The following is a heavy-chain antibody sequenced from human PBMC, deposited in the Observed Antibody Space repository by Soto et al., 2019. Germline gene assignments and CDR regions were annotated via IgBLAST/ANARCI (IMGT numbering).Heavy chain of an antibody. D-gene: IGHD4-17*01. J-gene: IGHJ5*02. CDR1: GYTFTKFD. V-gene: IGHV1-8*01. CDR2: MNPNSGNT. Sequence: QVQLVQSGAEVKKPGASVRVSCKASGYTFTKFDINWVRQATGQGLEWMGWMNPNSGNTGYAQKLQGRVTMTRNTSITTAYMELSTLRSEDTAVYYFLRGDYGDYSHWFDPWGQGTLVTVS. CDR3: LRGDYGDYSHWFDP.